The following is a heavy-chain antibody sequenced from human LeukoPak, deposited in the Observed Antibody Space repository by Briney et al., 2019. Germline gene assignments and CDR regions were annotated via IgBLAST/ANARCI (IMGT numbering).Heavy chain of an antibody. J-gene: IGHJ2*01. CDR3: AREELRYWYFDL. CDR2: IYYTGST. D-gene: IGHD1-7*01. CDR1: GGSVSSGSHY. V-gene: IGHV4-61*01. Sequence: KPSETLSLTCTVSGGSVSSGSHYWSWIRPPPGKGLEWIGYIYYTGSTNYNTSLKSRVTISVDTSKNQFSLNLRSVTAADTAVYYCAREELRYWYFDLWGRGTLVTVSS.